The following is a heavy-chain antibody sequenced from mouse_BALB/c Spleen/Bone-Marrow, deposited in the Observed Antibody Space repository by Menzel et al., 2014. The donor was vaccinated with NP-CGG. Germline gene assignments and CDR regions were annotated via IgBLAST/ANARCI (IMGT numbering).Heavy chain of an antibody. Sequence: EVQLQQSGGGLVQPGGSMKLSCAASGFTFSNYWMNWVRRSPEKGLEWVAEIRLKSNNYGTHYAESVKGRFTISRDDSKNNVYLQMNNLRAEDTGIYYCTRLRYDEGYYFDYWGQGTTLSVSS. D-gene: IGHD2-14*01. J-gene: IGHJ2*01. CDR1: GFTFSNYW. CDR2: IRLKSNNYGT. V-gene: IGHV6-6*02. CDR3: TRLRYDEGYYFDY.